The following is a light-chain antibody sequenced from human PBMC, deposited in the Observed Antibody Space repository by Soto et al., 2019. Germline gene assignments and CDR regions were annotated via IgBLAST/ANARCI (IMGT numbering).Light chain of an antibody. J-gene: IGKJ1*01. Sequence: DIQMTQSPSTLSASVGDRVTITCRASQSISSWLAWYQQKPGKAPKLLIYKASSLESGVPSRFSGSGSGKEFTLTISSLQPDDFATYYCQQYSSYSWAFGQGTKVEIK. CDR2: KAS. V-gene: IGKV1-5*03. CDR1: QSISSW. CDR3: QQYSSYSWA.